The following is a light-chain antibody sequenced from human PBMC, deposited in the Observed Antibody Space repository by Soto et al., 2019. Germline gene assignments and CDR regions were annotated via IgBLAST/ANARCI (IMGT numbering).Light chain of an antibody. CDR2: GAS. CDR1: QSVSSSY. CDR3: QQYGGSPYT. J-gene: IGKJ2*01. V-gene: IGKV3-20*01. Sequence: IVLTQSPGTLSLSPGERATLSCRASQSVSSSYIAWYQQKPGQAPRLLIYGASGRATGIPDRFSGRGSGTDFTLTISRLEPEDFAVYYCQQYGGSPYTFGQGTKLEI.